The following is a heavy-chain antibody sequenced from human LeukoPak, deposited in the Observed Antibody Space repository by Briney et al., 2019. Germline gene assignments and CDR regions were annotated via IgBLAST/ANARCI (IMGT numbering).Heavy chain of an antibody. Sequence: GGSLRLSCAASGFTFSSYAMSWVRQAPGKGLEWVSAISGSGGSTYYADSVKGRFTISRDNSKNTLYLQMNSLRAEDTAVYYCAKGLRKLIVGSTEYYFDYWGQGTLVTVSS. CDR1: GFTFSSYA. V-gene: IGHV3-23*01. D-gene: IGHD1-26*01. CDR2: ISGSGGST. CDR3: AKGLRKLIVGSTEYYFDY. J-gene: IGHJ4*02.